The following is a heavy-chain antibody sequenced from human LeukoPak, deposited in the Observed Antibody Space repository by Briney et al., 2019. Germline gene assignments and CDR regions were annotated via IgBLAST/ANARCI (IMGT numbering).Heavy chain of an antibody. D-gene: IGHD2-2*01. CDR3: AKSARYCSSTSCHILDYYGMDV. J-gene: IGHJ6*02. Sequence: YADSVKGRFTISRDNSKNTLYLQMNSLRAEDTAVYYCAKSARYCSSTSCHILDYYGMDVWGQGTTVTVSS. V-gene: IGHV3-30*02.